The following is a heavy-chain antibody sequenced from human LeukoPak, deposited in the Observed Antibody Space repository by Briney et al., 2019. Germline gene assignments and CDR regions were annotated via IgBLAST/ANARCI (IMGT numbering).Heavy chain of an antibody. CDR3: ATAGMVSGTFFFDY. CDR2: ISRSGAAI. CDR1: GFTFSSYS. V-gene: IGHV3-48*01. Sequence: PGGSLRLSCAASGFTFSSYSMNWVRQAPGKGLEWVSHISRSGAAIYYADSVKGRFTISRDNAKNSLYLQMNSLRAEDTAVYYCATAGMVSGTFFFDYWGQGTLVTVSS. J-gene: IGHJ4*02. D-gene: IGHD6-19*01.